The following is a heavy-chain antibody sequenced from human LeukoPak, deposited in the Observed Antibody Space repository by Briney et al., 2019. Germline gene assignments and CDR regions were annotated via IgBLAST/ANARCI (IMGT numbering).Heavy chain of an antibody. Sequence: GGSLRLSCAASGFTFSSYAMSWVRQAPGKGLEWVSAISGSGGSTYYADSVKGRFTISRDNTKNTLYLHMSSLGVEDTGIYYCSYDTTGPEDFWGQGTLVTVSS. D-gene: IGHD1-1*01. J-gene: IGHJ4*02. CDR2: ISGSGGST. V-gene: IGHV3-23*01. CDR1: GFTFSSYA. CDR3: SYDTTGPEDF.